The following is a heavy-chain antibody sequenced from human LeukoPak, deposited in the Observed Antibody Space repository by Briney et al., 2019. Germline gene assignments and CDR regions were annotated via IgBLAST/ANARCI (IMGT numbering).Heavy chain of an antibody. J-gene: IGHJ4*02. CDR1: GASIISGNYF. Sequence: SETLSLTYTVSGASIISGNYFWGWVRQAPGKRLEWIGSWHHSGITDYNPSVRSRVTISADTSKNQFSLKLTSVTAADSGLYFCARQYEYWGQGTLVTVSS. CDR3: ARQYEY. CDR2: WHHSGIT. V-gene: IGHV4-39*01.